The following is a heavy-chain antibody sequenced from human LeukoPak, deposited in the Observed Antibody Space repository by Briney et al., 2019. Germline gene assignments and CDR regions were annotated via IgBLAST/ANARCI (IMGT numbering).Heavy chain of an antibody. Sequence: SGPTLVKPTQTLTLTCTFSGFSLSTRGVGVGWIRQPPGKALEWLALIYWDDDKRYSPSLKSRLTITKDTSKNQVVLTMTNMDPVDTATYYCAHRCLFGEFYYFDYWGQGTLVTVSS. D-gene: IGHD3-10*01. CDR2: IYWDDDK. CDR1: GFSLSTRGVG. J-gene: IGHJ4*02. V-gene: IGHV2-5*02. CDR3: AHRCLFGEFYYFDY.